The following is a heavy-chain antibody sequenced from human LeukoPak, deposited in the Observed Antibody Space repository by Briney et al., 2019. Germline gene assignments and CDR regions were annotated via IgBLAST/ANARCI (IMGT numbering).Heavy chain of an antibody. CDR1: GFNVSNYH. CDR3: ARGNHYDFWSGSTYYFDY. J-gene: IGHJ4*02. Sequence: GGSLRLSCAASGFNVSNYHMSWIRQAPGKGLEWLSVIFSVGSTFSADSVKGRFTFSRDHSKNTLYLQMNSLRADDTAVYYCARGNHYDFWSGSTYYFDYWGQGTLVTVSS. CDR2: IFSVGST. D-gene: IGHD3-3*01. V-gene: IGHV3-53*01.